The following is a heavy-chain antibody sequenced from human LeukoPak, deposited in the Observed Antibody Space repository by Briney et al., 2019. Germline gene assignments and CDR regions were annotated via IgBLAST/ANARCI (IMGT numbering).Heavy chain of an antibody. CDR1: GGSFSGYY. Sequence: SETLSLTCAVYGGSFSGYYWSWICQPPGKGLEWIGEINHSGSTNYNPSLKSRVTISVDTSKNQFSQKLSSVTAADTAVYYCARANWGYVWGSYRNDKHIHYWGQGTLVTVSS. J-gene: IGHJ4*02. CDR2: INHSGST. V-gene: IGHV4-34*01. CDR3: ARANWGYVWGSYRNDKHIHY. D-gene: IGHD3-16*02.